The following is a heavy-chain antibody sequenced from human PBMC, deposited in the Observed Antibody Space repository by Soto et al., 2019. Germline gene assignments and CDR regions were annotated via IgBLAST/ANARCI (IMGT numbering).Heavy chain of an antibody. D-gene: IGHD6-13*01. V-gene: IGHV6-1*01. CDR2: TYYRSKWYN. Sequence: SQTLSLTCVISGDSVSSNSATWNWIRQSPSRGLEWLGRTYYRSKWYNDYAVSVRSRITINPDTSKNQFSLQLDSVTPDDTAVYYCARVGAAAGPFAYWGQGTLVTVSS. CDR3: ARVGAAAGPFAY. J-gene: IGHJ4*02. CDR1: GDSVSSNSAT.